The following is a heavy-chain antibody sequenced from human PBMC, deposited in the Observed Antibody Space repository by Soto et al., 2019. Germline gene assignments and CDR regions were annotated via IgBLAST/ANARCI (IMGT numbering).Heavy chain of an antibody. J-gene: IGHJ4*02. Sequence: QVQLQESGPGLVKPSQTLSLTCTVSGDSVSGGDSYWSWIRQPPGKALEWIGYTSFSGYTSYTPSLKSRVTISVDRSKSQFSLRLTSVTAADTAIYYCVRGGNPYHYATSGPGTFDKWGQGTLVSVSS. CDR2: TSFSGYT. CDR1: GDSVSGGDSY. V-gene: IGHV4-30-4*01. D-gene: IGHD3-22*01. CDR3: VRGGNPYHYATSGPGTFDK.